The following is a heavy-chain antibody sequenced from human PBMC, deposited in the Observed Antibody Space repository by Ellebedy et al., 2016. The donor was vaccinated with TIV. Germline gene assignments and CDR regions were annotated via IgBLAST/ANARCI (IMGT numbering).Heavy chain of an antibody. Sequence: SETLSLXCAVYGGSFSGYYWSWIRQPPGKGLEWIGEINHSGSTNYNPSLKSRVTISVDTSKNQFSLKLSSVTAADTAVYYCARVYSSSRRVYYYYMDVWGKGTTVTVSS. CDR1: GGSFSGYY. J-gene: IGHJ6*03. CDR2: INHSGST. D-gene: IGHD6-6*01. V-gene: IGHV4-34*01. CDR3: ARVYSSSRRVYYYYMDV.